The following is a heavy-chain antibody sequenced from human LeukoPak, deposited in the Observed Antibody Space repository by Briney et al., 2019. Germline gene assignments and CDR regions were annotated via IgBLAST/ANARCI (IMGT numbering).Heavy chain of an antibody. CDR3: ARDGAGKTVTNLIDY. CDR2: INPDSGGT. CDR1: GYSFTGYY. J-gene: IGHJ4*02. V-gene: IGHV1-2*02. D-gene: IGHD4-17*01. Sequence: GASVKVSCKASGYSFTGYYIHWVRQAPGQGLEWMGWINPDSGGTYYAQKFQGRAIMTRDTSISTGYMELSSLRSDDTAVYYCARDGAGKTVTNLIDYWGQGTLVTVSS.